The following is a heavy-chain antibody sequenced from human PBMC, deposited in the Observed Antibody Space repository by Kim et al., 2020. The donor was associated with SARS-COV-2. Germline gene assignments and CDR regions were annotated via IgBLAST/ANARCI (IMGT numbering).Heavy chain of an antibody. D-gene: IGHD5-18*01. CDR2: T. Sequence: TNYNPSLKSRVTISVDTSKNQFSLKLSSVTAADTAVYYCARVGYSYAFDYWGQGTLVTVSS. J-gene: IGHJ4*02. CDR3: ARVGYSYAFDY. V-gene: IGHV4-34*01.